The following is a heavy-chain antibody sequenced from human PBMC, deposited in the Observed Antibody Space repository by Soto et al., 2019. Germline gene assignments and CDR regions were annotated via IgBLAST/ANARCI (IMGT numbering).Heavy chain of an antibody. CDR1: GYTFTSYA. V-gene: IGHV1-3*01. J-gene: IGHJ6*03. D-gene: IGHD1-1*01. Sequence: ASVKVSCKASGYTFTSYAMHWVRQAPGQRLEWMGWINAGNGNTKYSQKFQGRVTITRDTSASTAYMELSSLRSEDTAVYYCAREGRPYYYYYYMDVWGKGTTVTVS. CDR2: INAGNGNT. CDR3: AREGRPYYYYYYMDV.